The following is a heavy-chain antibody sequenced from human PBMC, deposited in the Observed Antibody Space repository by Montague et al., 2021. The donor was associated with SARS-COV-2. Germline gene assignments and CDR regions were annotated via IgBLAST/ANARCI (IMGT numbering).Heavy chain of an antibody. CDR1: GGSISSSNW. D-gene: IGHD2-2*01. CDR3: SRGHLGVVPATLGFGVYYYYGLDV. J-gene: IGHJ6*02. Sequence: SETLSLTCAVSGGSISSSNWWSWVRQPPGKGLEWIGEIYHSGSTNFNPSLKSRVAISVDKSKNQFSLKLSSVTAADTAVYYCSRGHLGVVPATLGFGVYYYYGLDVWGQGTTGPGAS. V-gene: IGHV4-4*02. CDR2: IYHSGST.